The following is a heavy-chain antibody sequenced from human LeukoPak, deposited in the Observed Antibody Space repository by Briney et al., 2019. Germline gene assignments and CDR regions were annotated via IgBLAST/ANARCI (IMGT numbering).Heavy chain of an antibody. CDR2: IIPIFGTA. J-gene: IGHJ5*02. CDR1: GGTFSSYA. CDR3: ASIYSSSWYVGLNWFDP. V-gene: IGHV1-69*01. D-gene: IGHD6-13*01. Sequence: SVKVPCKASGGTFSSYAISWVRQAPGQGLEWMGGIIPIFGTANYAQKFQGRVTITADESTSTAYMELSSLRSEDTAVYYCASIYSSSWYVGLNWFDPWGQGTLVTVSS.